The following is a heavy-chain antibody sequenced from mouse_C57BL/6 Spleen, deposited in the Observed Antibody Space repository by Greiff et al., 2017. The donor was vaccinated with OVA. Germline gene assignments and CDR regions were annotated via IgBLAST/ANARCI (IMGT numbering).Heavy chain of an antibody. CDR3: ARSFFDY. CDR1: GYAFTNYL. J-gene: IGHJ2*01. Sequence: VQLQQSGAELVRPGTSVKVSCKASGYAFTNYLIEWVKQRPGQGLEWIGVINPGSDGTNYNEKFKGKATLTADKSSSTAYMQLSSLTSEDSAVYFCARSFFDYWGQGTTLTVSS. CDR2: INPGSDGT. V-gene: IGHV1-54*01.